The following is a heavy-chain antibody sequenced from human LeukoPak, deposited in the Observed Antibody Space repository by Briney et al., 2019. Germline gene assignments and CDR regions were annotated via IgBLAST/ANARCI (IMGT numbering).Heavy chain of an antibody. V-gene: IGHV3-48*04. D-gene: IGHD6-13*01. CDR2: ISSTGGTI. J-gene: IGHJ4*02. Sequence: GGSLRLSCAASGFTFSVNSMNWVRQAPGKGLEWVSYISSTGGTIYYADSMKGRFTISRDNAKNSLYLQMNSLRAEDTAVYYCARDEGSAAGTSTRFDYWGQGTLVTVSS. CDR1: GFTFSVNS. CDR3: ARDEGSAAGTSTRFDY.